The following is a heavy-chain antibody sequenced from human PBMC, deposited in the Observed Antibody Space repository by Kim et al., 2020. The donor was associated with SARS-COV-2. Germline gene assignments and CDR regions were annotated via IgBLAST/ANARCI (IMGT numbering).Heavy chain of an antibody. V-gene: IGHV3-72*01. D-gene: IGHD2-2*01. CDR1: GFSFSDHY. Sequence: GGSLRLSCAGSGFSFSDHYVDWVRQAPGKGLEWVGRIRNRPNGYTTEYAASVKGRFIISRDDSKNSVYLQMNSLKTEDAAVYYCTRGGTRVVQNYNMDVWGQGTTVTVSS. CDR3: TRGGTRVVQNYNMDV. CDR2: IRNRPNGYTT. J-gene: IGHJ6*02.